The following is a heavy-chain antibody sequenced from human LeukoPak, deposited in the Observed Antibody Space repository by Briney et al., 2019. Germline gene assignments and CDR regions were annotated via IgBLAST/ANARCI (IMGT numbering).Heavy chain of an antibody. CDR3: AKLQPTRILDY. J-gene: IGHJ4*02. Sequence: GGSLRLSCAASGFTFSSYVMHWVRQAPGKGLEWVAIISHDGSNEYYADSVKGRFTISRDNSKNTLYLQMNSLRAEDTAVYYCAKLQPTRILDYWGQGTLVTVSS. D-gene: IGHD5-18*01. CDR1: GFTFSSYV. V-gene: IGHV3-30*04. CDR2: ISHDGSNE.